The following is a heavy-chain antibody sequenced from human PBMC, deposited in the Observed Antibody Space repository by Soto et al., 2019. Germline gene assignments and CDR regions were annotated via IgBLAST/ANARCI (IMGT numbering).Heavy chain of an antibody. J-gene: IGHJ5*02. CDR3: ARDQGVAAAGITWFDP. D-gene: IGHD6-13*01. CDR1: GGSMNSYH. CDR2: IHSSGST. V-gene: IGHV4-4*07. Sequence: SETLSLTCTVSGGSMNSYHWSWIRQPAGKGLEWIGHIHSSGSTNYNPSLKSRVTVSVDTSKNQFSLRLMSVTAADTAVYYCARDQGVAAAGITWFDPWGQGSLVTVSS.